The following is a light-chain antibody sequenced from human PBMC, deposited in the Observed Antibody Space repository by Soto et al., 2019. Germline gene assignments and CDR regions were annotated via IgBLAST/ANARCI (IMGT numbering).Light chain of an antibody. Sequence: QSALTQPASVSGSPGQSLTISCTGTSSDVGSYSLLSWYQPHPGKAPKLMIYKGSKRPSGVSNRFSGSKSGNTASLTISGLQAEDEADYYCCSYAHTTAHVVFGGGTKLTVL. J-gene: IGLJ2*01. CDR2: KGS. CDR3: CSYAHTTAHVV. CDR1: SSDVGSYSL. V-gene: IGLV2-23*01.